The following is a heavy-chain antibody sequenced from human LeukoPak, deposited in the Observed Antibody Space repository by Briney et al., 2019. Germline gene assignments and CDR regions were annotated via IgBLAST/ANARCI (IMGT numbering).Heavy chain of an antibody. J-gene: IGHJ6*03. CDR3: ARAFKVDDYGDYEDYYYYMDV. CDR2: IRRSSSTI. CDR1: GFTFSSYS. D-gene: IGHD4-17*01. Sequence: GGSLRLSCAASGFTFSSYSMNWVRQAQGKGLEWVSKIRRSSSTIYYADSVKGRFTISRDNAKNSLYLQMNSLRAEDTAVYYCARAFKVDDYGDYEDYYYYMDVWGKGTTVTVSS. V-gene: IGHV3-48*01.